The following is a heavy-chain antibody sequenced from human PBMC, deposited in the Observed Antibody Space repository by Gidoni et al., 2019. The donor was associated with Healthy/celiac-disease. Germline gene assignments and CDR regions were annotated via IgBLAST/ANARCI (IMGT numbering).Heavy chain of an antibody. CDR1: GGSFSGYY. D-gene: IGHD3-9*01. CDR2: ITRSGST. V-gene: IGHV4-34*01. Sequence: QVQLQQLGAGLLQPSATLSLICAVYGGSFSGYYWSWIRQRPGKGLEWIGEITRSGSTNYNRSLKSRVTISVDTSKNQFSLKLRSVTAADTAVYYCAREGIRYFDWSPPKGMDVWGQGTTVTGSS. J-gene: IGHJ6*02. CDR3: AREGIRYFDWSPPKGMDV.